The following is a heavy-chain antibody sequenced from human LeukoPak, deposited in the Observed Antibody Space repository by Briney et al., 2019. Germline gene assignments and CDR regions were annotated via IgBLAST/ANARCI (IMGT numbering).Heavy chain of an antibody. J-gene: IGHJ4*02. CDR2: ISAYNGNT. V-gene: IGHV1-18*01. CDR1: SYTFTSYG. D-gene: IGHD1-26*01. CDR3: ARDPSGIVGAVGGFDY. Sequence: ASVKVSCKASSYTFTSYGISWVRQAPGQGLEWMGWISAYNGNTNYAQKLQGRVTMTTDTSTSTAYMELRSLRSDDTAVYYCARDPSGIVGAVGGFDYWGQGTLVTVSS.